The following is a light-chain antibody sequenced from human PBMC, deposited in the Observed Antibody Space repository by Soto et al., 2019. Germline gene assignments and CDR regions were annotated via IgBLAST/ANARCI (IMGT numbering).Light chain of an antibody. J-gene: IGKJ1*01. CDR3: QHYNSYSEA. CDR2: KAS. Sequence: DIQRTQCPSTLSDSLGDRVTTTGRASQTISSWLAWYQQKPGKAPKLLIYKASTLKSGVPSRFSGSGSGTEFTLTISSLQPDDFATYYCQHYNSYSEAFGQGTKVDIK. CDR1: QTISSW. V-gene: IGKV1-5*03.